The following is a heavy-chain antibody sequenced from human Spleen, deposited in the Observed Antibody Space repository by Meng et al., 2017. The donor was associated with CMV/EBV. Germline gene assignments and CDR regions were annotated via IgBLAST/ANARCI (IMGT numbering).Heavy chain of an antibody. CDR2: IYHSGST. CDR1: GGSFSGYY. CDR3: ARVAHLTTYDSSGYPDY. V-gene: IGHV4-34*01. J-gene: IGHJ4*02. Sequence: GSLRLSCAVYGGSFSGYYWSWIRQPPGKGLEWIGSIYHSGSTYYNPSLKSRVTISVDTSKNQFSLKLSSVTAADTAVYYCARVAHLTTYDSSGYPDYWGQGTLVTVSS. D-gene: IGHD3-22*01.